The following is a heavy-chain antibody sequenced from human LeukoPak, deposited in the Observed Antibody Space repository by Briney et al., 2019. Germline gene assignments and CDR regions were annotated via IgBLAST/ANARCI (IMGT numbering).Heavy chain of an antibody. CDR3: ARVLLEWLLIDS. V-gene: IGHV1-69*13. CDR1: GGTFISYA. D-gene: IGHD3-3*01. J-gene: IGHJ4*02. Sequence: SVKVSCKASGGTFISYAISWVRQAPGQGLEWMGRIIPIFGTANYVQKFQGRVTITADESTSTAYMELSSLRSEDTAVYCCARVLLEWLLIDSWGQGTLVTVSS. CDR2: IIPIFGTA.